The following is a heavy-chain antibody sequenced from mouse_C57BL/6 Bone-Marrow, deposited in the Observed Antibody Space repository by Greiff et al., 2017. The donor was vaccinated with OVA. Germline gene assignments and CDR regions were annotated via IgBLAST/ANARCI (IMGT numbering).Heavy chain of an antibody. CDR1: GYTFTSYW. Sequence: QVQLQQPGTELVKPGASVKLSCKASGYTFTSYWITWVKQRPGQGLEWIGDIYPGSGSTNYNEKFKSKATLTVDTSSITAYMQLSSLTSEDSAVYYCARGYYYGSSYFDYWGQGTTLTVSS. CDR3: ARGYYYGSSYFDY. J-gene: IGHJ2*01. V-gene: IGHV1-55*01. CDR2: IYPGSGST. D-gene: IGHD1-1*01.